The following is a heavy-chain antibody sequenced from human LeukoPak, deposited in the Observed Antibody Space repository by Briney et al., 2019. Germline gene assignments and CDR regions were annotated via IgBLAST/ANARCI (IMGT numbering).Heavy chain of an antibody. CDR3: ARGPTAMVPYS. J-gene: IGHJ5*02. V-gene: IGHV4-38-2*02. Sequence: KPSETLSLTCTVSSYSISSGYYWGWIRQPPGKGLEWIGSIYRSGTTYYNPSLKSRVTISVDTSNNQFSLKTSSVTAADTAVYYCARGPTAMVPYSWGQGTLVTVSS. D-gene: IGHD5-18*01. CDR2: IYRSGTT. CDR1: SYSISSGYY.